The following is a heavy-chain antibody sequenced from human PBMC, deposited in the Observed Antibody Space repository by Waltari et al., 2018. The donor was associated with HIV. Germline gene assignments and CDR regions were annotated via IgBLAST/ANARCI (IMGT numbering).Heavy chain of an antibody. D-gene: IGHD6-19*01. Sequence: EVQLVESGGGLIQPGGSLRLSCAASGFTVSSNYMSWVRQAPGKGLEWVSVIYSGGSTYYAESVKGRFTISRDNSKNTLYLQMNSLRAEDTAVYYCARGYSSGPYYFDYWGQGTLVTVSS. CDR2: IYSGGST. CDR3: ARGYSSGPYYFDY. CDR1: GFTVSSNY. J-gene: IGHJ4*02. V-gene: IGHV3-53*01.